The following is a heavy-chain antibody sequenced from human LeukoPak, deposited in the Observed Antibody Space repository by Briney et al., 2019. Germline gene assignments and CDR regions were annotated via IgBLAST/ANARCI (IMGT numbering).Heavy chain of an antibody. Sequence: ASVKVSCKASGGTFSSYAISWVRQAPGQGLEWMGGIIPIFGTANYGQKFQGRVTITADESTSTAYMELSSLRSEDTAVYYCARDPQWSSTSLNWFDPWGQGTLVTVSS. V-gene: IGHV1-69*13. J-gene: IGHJ5*02. CDR1: GGTFSSYA. D-gene: IGHD2-2*01. CDR2: IIPIFGTA. CDR3: ARDPQWSSTSLNWFDP.